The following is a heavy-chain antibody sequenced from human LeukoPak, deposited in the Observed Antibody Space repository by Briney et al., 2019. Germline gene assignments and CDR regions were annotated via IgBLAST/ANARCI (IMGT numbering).Heavy chain of an antibody. D-gene: IGHD7-27*01. Sequence: SETLSLTCSVSGGSTSSHYWNWIRQPPGKGLEWIGYIYYSGSTTYNPSLKSRVTISVDTSKNQFSLKLNSVTAADTAVYYCARDLSNWGFDSWGQGTLVTVSS. CDR3: ARDLSNWGFDS. CDR2: IYYSGST. CDR1: GGSTSSHY. J-gene: IGHJ4*02. V-gene: IGHV4-59*11.